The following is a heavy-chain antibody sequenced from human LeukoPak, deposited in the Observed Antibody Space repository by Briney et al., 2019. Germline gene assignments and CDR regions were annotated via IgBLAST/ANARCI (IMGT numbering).Heavy chain of an antibody. CDR1: GGSFSGYY. J-gene: IGHJ4*02. CDR3: ARGSKSSPPDY. V-gene: IGHV4-34*01. CDR2: INHSGST. Sequence: PSETLSLTCAVYGGSFSGYYWSWIRQPPGKGLEWIGEINHSGSTNYNPSLKSRVTISVDTSKNQFSLKLSSVTAADTAVYYCARGSKSSPPDYWGQGTLVTVSS. D-gene: IGHD1-26*01.